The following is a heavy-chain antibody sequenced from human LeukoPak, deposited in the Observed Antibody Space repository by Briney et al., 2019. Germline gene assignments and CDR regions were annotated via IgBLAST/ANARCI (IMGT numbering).Heavy chain of an antibody. CDR3: ASLGYYYDSSGEGYFDY. CDR2: IIPILGIA. J-gene: IGHJ4*02. D-gene: IGHD3-22*01. CDR1: GGTFSSYT. Sequence: SVKVSCKASGGTFSSYTISWVRQAPGQGLEWMGRIIPILGIANYAQKFQGRVTITADKSTSTAYMELSSLRSEDTVVYYCASLGYYYDSSGEGYFDYWGQGTLVTVSS. V-gene: IGHV1-69*02.